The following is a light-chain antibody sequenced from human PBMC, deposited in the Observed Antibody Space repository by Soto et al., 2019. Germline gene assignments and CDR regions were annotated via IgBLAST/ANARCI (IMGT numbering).Light chain of an antibody. V-gene: IGLV2-14*01. Sequence: QSALTQPASVSGSPGQSITISCTGTSSDVGGHNYVSWYQQHPGKAPKLIIYEVNNRPSGVSNRFSGSKSGNTASLTISGLQAEDEAAYYCSSYTNNQRVFGGGTKVTVL. CDR2: EVN. J-gene: IGLJ3*02. CDR3: SSYTNNQRV. CDR1: SSDVGGHNY.